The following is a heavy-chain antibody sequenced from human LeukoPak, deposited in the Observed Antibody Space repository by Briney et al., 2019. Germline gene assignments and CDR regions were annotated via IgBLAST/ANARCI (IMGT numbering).Heavy chain of an antibody. CDR3: ARGGSYYGYYFDY. V-gene: IGHV4-59*01. J-gene: IGHJ4*02. Sequence: SETLSLTCAVYGGSFSGYYWSWIRQPPGKGLEWIGSIYYSGSTNYNPSLKSRVTISVDTSKNQFSLKLSSVTAADTAVYYCARGGSYYGYYFDYWGQGTLVTVSS. D-gene: IGHD1-26*01. CDR2: IYYSGST. CDR1: GGSFSGYY.